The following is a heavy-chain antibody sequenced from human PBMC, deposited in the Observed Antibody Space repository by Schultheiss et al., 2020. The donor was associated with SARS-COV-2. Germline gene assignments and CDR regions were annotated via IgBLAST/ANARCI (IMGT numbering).Heavy chain of an antibody. Sequence: SETLSLTCTVSGGSISSGGYYWSWIRQHPGKGLEWIGYIYYSGSTYYNPSLKSRVTISVDTSKNQFSLKLSSVTAADTAVYYCARVAVTTFWYFDLWGRGTLGTVSS. D-gene: IGHD4-17*01. CDR2: IYYSGST. V-gene: IGHV4-31*03. CDR3: ARVAVTTFWYFDL. J-gene: IGHJ2*01. CDR1: GGSISSGGYY.